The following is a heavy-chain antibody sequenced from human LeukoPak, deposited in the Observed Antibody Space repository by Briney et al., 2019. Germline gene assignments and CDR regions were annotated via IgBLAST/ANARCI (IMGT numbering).Heavy chain of an antibody. J-gene: IGHJ3*02. V-gene: IGHV1-69*05. Sequence: RASVKVSCKASGGTFSSYAISWVRQAPGQGLEWMGGIIPIFGTANYAQKFQGRVTMTRDTSTSTVYMELSSLRSEDTAVYYCARGDGYSSGNDAFDIWGQGTMVTVSS. D-gene: IGHD6-19*01. CDR3: ARGDGYSSGNDAFDI. CDR1: GGTFSSYA. CDR2: IIPIFGTA.